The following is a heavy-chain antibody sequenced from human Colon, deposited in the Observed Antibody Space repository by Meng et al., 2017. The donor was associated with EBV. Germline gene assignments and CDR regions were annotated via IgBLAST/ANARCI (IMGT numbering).Heavy chain of an antibody. CDR3: ARGPYCGGDCYWFDP. CDR1: GDSISSGDYS. V-gene: IGHV4-30-2*01. D-gene: IGHD2-21*02. Sequence: HLPLQESDSGLVQPSQSLSLTCAVSGDSISSGDYSWSWIRQPPGPGLEWIGYIYHGGTTYNTSLKSRVTISVDNSKNQFSLRLTSVTAADTAVYYCARGPYCGGDCYWFDPWGQGTLVTVSS. J-gene: IGHJ5*02. CDR2: IYHGGTT.